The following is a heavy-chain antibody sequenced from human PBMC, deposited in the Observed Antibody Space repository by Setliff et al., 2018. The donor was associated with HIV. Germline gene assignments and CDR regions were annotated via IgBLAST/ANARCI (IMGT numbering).Heavy chain of an antibody. CDR3: ARRLVVVAAEDYFDS. V-gene: IGHV4-39*01. J-gene: IGHJ4*02. CDR1: GDSISNSAYF. Sequence: LSLTCSVSGDSISNSAYFWGWIRQPSGKGLEYIGSIYYNGDTYYNPSLKSRVTISVGTSNNQFSLKLRSVTAADTAVYYCARRLVVVAAEDYFDSWGQGALVTVSS. D-gene: IGHD2-15*01. CDR2: IYYNGDT.